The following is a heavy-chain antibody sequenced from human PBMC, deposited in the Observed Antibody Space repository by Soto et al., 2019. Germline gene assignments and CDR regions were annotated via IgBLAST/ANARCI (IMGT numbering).Heavy chain of an antibody. CDR1: GFTFSNAW. CDR3: TTDAADIVVVPAAIAYNWFDP. J-gene: IGHJ5*02. V-gene: IGHV3-15*01. Sequence: GGSLRLSCAASGFTFSNAWMSWVRQAPGKGLEWVGRIKSKTDGGTTDYAAPVKGRFTISRDDSKNTLYLQMNSLKTEDTAVYYCTTDAADIVVVPAAIAYNWFDPWGQGTLVTVSS. D-gene: IGHD2-2*01. CDR2: IKSKTDGGTT.